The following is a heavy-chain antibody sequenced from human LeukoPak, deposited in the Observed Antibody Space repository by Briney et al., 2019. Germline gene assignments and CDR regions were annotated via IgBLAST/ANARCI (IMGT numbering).Heavy chain of an antibody. CDR3: ARGPFGYSYGRWGY. J-gene: IGHJ4*02. V-gene: IGHV4-34*01. D-gene: IGHD5-18*01. CDR1: GGSFSGYY. CDR2: INHSGST. Sequence: PSETLSLTRALYGGSFSGYYWSWIRQPPGKGLEWIGEINHSGSTNYDPSLKSRVTISVDTSKNQFSLKLSSVTAADTAVYYCARGPFGYSYGRWGYWGQGTLVTVSS.